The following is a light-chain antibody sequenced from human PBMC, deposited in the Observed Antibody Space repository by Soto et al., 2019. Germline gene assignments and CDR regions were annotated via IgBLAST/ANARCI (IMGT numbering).Light chain of an antibody. CDR2: DAS. Sequence: DIQMTQSPSSLSTSVGDRVTITCQASQDINNYLNWYQQKPGKAPKLLIYDASNLEPGVPSRFSGSGSGTDFTFTISSLQPEDIATYYSQQYDNLPLTFGGGTKVEIK. CDR1: QDINNY. CDR3: QQYDNLPLT. V-gene: IGKV1-33*01. J-gene: IGKJ4*01.